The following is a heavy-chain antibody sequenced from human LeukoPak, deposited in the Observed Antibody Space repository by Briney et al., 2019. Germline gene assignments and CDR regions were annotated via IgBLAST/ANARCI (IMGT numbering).Heavy chain of an antibody. CDR1: GFTISSYW. D-gene: IGHD4-23*01. V-gene: IGHV3-7*03. CDR3: AKYAPPTTAVTRFFDY. Sequence: PGGSLRLSCVASGFTISSYWMHWVRQAPGKGLEWVANIKQDGSEEYYVDSVKGRFTISRDNAKNSLYLQMNSLRAEDTAVYYCAKYAPPTTAVTRFFDYWGQGTLVTVSS. J-gene: IGHJ4*02. CDR2: IKQDGSEE.